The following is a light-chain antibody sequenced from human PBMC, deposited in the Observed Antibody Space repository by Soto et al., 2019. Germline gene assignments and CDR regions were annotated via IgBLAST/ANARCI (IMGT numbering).Light chain of an antibody. V-gene: IGKV1-5*03. J-gene: IGKJ1*01. CDR3: QHYNSYSEA. Sequence: LSGSVGDRVTSTCRASQTISSWLAWYQQKPGKAPKLLIYKASTLKSGVPSRFSGSGSGTEFTLTISSLQPDDFATYYCQHYNSYSEAFGQGTKVDIK. CDR1: QTISSW. CDR2: KAS.